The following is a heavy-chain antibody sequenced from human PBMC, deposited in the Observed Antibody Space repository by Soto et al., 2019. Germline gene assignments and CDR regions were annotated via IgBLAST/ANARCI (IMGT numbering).Heavy chain of an antibody. J-gene: IGHJ4*02. CDR3: AHSYGSGDRTIDY. CDR2: INPILSMS. CDR1: GDTFAFYS. D-gene: IGHD3-10*01. Sequence: QVQLVQSGAEVKSPGSSVKVSCKASGDTFAFYSINWVRQAPGLGLEWMGRINPILSMSNYAQRYQGRVTMTADKSTRIEYIELKSLRSADKAIYYCAHSYGSGDRTIDYWGPGAPVTVS. V-gene: IGHV1-69*02.